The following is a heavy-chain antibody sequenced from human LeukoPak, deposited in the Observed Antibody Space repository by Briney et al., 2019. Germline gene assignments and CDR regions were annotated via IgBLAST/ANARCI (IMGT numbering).Heavy chain of an antibody. CDR3: ASSRSGYSYGYFDY. CDR1: GGSISSYY. V-gene: IGHV4-59*12. J-gene: IGHJ4*02. CDR2: IYHSGST. Sequence: SETLSLTCTVSGGSISSYYWSWIRQPPGKGLEWIGYIYHSGSTYYNPSLKSRVTISVGRSRNQFSLKLSSVTAADTAVYYCASSRSGYSYGYFDYWGQGTLVTVSS. D-gene: IGHD5-18*01.